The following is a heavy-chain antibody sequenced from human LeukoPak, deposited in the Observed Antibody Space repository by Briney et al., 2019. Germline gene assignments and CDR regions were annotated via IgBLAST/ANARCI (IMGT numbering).Heavy chain of an antibody. CDR2: IYYSGST. D-gene: IGHD3-3*01. V-gene: IGHV4-30-4*01. CDR1: GGSISSGDYY. Sequence: PSETLSLTCPVSGGSISSGDYYWSWIRQPPGKGLEWIGYIYYSGSTYYNPSLKSRVTISVDTSKNQFSLKLSSVTAADTAVYYCARNDFWSGIRYFDYWGQGTLVTVSS. CDR3: ARNDFWSGIRYFDY. J-gene: IGHJ4*02.